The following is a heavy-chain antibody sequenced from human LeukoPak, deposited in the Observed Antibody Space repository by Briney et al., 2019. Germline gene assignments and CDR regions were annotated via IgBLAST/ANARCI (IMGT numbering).Heavy chain of an antibody. D-gene: IGHD3-10*01. Sequence: PSGTLSLTCAVSGGSISTYNWWSWVRQPPGKGLEWIGEIFYSGSINYNPSLKSRVTLSLDKSKNQISLKLSSVTAADTATYYCARAPERWYSYGSYTYHYMDVWGRGTTVTVSS. CDR3: ARAPERWYSYGSYTYHYMDV. CDR2: IFYSGSI. J-gene: IGHJ6*03. CDR1: GGSISTYNW. V-gene: IGHV4-4*02.